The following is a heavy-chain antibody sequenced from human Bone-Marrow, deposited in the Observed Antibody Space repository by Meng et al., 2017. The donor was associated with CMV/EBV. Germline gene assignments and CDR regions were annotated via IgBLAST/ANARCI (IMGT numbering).Heavy chain of an antibody. CDR3: ARDGGARSSWAKDY. V-gene: IGHV3-7*01. J-gene: IGHJ4*02. Sequence: GESLKISCAASGFTFSSYWMSWVRQAPGKGLEWVANIKQDGSEKYYVDSVKGRFTISRDNAKNSLYLQMNSLRAEDTAVYYCARDGGARSSWAKDYWGQGTLVTVSS. CDR2: IKQDGSEK. D-gene: IGHD6-13*01. CDR1: GFTFSSYW.